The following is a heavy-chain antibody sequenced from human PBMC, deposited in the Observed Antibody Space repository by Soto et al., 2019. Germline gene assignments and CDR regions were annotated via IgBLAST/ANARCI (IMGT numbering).Heavy chain of an antibody. CDR3: SRRIAVAGTREYYFDY. Sequence: PSETLSLTCTVSGGSISSSSYYWGWIRQPPGKGLEWIGSIYYSGSTYYNPSLKSRVTISVDTSKNQFSLKLSSVTAADTAVYYCSRRIAVAGTREYYFDYWGQGTLVTVSS. V-gene: IGHV4-39*01. J-gene: IGHJ4*02. CDR1: GGSISSSSYY. D-gene: IGHD6-19*01. CDR2: IYYSGST.